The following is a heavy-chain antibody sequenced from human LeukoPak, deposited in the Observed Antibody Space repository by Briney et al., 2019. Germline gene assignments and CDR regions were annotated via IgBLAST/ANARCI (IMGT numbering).Heavy chain of an antibody. D-gene: IGHD1-26*01. Sequence: SETLSLTCTVSGGSISSYYWSWLRQPPGKGLEWLGYIYYSGSTNYNPSLKSRVTISVDTSKNQFSLKLSSVTAADTAVYYCARAQAGEYSGSYYDYFDYWGQGTLVTVSS. V-gene: IGHV4-59*01. CDR1: GGSISSYY. CDR3: ARAQAGEYSGSYYDYFDY. CDR2: IYYSGST. J-gene: IGHJ4*02.